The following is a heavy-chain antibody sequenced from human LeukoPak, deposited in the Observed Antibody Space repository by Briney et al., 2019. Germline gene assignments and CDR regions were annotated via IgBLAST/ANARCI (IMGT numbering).Heavy chain of an antibody. CDR2: TYYRSKWSN. Sequence: SQTLSLTCAISGDSASSNSAAWTWIRQSPSRGLEWLGRTYYRSKWSNNYAVSVKSRITINSDTSKNQFALQLNSVTSEDTAVYYCARGSNDYRDYSFDYWGQGTLVTVSS. CDR1: GDSASSNSAA. J-gene: IGHJ4*02. V-gene: IGHV6-1*01. D-gene: IGHD4-17*01. CDR3: ARGSNDYRDYSFDY.